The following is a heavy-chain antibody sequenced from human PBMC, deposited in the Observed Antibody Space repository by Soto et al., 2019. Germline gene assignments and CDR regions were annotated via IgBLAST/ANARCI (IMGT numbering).Heavy chain of an antibody. Sequence: QVQVVESGGGVVQPGRSLRLSCAASGFTFSSFGMHWVRQAPGKGLEWVSLIWYDGSKKSYGDSVKGRFTISRDNSRNRVYLQRNSLRADDTAVYYCARDASYYSLWSGYYPSRNGMDVWGQGTTVTVSS. V-gene: IGHV3-33*01. CDR1: GFTFSSFG. CDR3: ARDASYYSLWSGYYPSRNGMDV. J-gene: IGHJ6*02. D-gene: IGHD3-3*01. CDR2: IWYDGSKK.